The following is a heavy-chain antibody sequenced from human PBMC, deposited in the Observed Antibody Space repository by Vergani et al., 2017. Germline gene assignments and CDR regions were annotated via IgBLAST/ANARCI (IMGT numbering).Heavy chain of an antibody. CDR1: GFTLNTYG. V-gene: IGHV3-30*02. J-gene: IGHJ3*02. Sequence: QVQILRSGGGVVQPGGSLRLSCTLSGFTLNTYGIHWVRQAPGKGLEWVSFIRYDGSSEYYGDSVKGRFTISRDKSQNTVNLQMNSLRTEDTAVYYCARGMTTETTDLDGFDIWGQGTMVSVSS. D-gene: IGHD4-17*01. CDR3: ARGMTTETTDLDGFDI. CDR2: IRYDGSSE.